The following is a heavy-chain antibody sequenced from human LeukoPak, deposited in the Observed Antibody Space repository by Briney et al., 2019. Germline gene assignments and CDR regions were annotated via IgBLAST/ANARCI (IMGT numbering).Heavy chain of an antibody. V-gene: IGHV3-7*01. CDR1: GFSFSDYW. D-gene: IGHD5-24*01. J-gene: IGHJ4*02. CDR3: ANLWEMGY. CDR2: VMPDGSEK. Sequence: GGSLRLSCAASGFSFSDYWMSWVRQAPGKGLEWVANVMPDGSEKYYVDSVKGRFTISRDNARNSLYLQMDSLRAEDTAVYYCANLWEMGYWGQGTLVTVSS.